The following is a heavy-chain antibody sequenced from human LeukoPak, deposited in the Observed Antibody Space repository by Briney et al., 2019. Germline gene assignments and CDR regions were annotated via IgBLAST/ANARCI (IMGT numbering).Heavy chain of an antibody. J-gene: IGHJ4*02. CDR2: ISGSGGST. Sequence: PGGSLRLSCAASGFTFSSYAMSWVRQAPGKGLEWVSAISGSGGSTYYADSVKGRFTISRDNSKNTLYLQMNSLRAEDTAVYYCARDLDSSSWSLDYWGQGTLVTVSS. CDR1: GFTFSSYA. V-gene: IGHV3-23*01. D-gene: IGHD6-13*01. CDR3: ARDLDSSSWSLDY.